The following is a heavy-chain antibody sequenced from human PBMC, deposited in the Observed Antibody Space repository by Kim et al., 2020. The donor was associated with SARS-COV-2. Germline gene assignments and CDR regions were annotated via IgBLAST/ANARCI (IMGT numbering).Heavy chain of an antibody. CDR1: GFIFHDYS. CDR3: AKDIGYNASTGYSIDYFYHYMDG. V-gene: IGHV3-9*01. CDR2: ISWDSKSK. D-gene: IGHD3-9*01. J-gene: IGHJ6*03. Sequence: GGSLRLSCEVSGFIFHDYSMHWVRQAPGKGLEWVSGISWDSKSKVYADSVKGRFTVSRDNAKNSLYLQMNSLKTEDTASYYCAKDIGYNASTGYSIDYFYHYMDGWGTGTAVTVSS.